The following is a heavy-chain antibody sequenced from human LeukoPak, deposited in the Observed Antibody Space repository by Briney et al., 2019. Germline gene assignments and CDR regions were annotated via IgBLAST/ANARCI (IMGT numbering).Heavy chain of an antibody. CDR3: ARGIAAAGTNWFDP. CDR2: ISAYNGNT. D-gene: IGHD6-13*01. V-gene: IGHV1-18*01. J-gene: IGHJ5*02. CDR1: GYTFTSNG. Sequence: ASVKVSCKASGYTFTSNGISWVRQAPGQGLEWMGWISAYNGNTNYAQKLQGRVTMTTDTSTSTAYMELRSLRSDDTAVYYCARGIAAAGTNWFDPCGQGTLVTVSS.